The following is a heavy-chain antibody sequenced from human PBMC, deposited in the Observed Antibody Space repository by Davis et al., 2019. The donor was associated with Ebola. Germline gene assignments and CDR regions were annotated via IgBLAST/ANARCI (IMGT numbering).Heavy chain of an antibody. Sequence: GESLKISCTDSVITFSSYAMTWVRQAPGKGLEWVSAISGSGGSTYYADSVKGRFTISRDNSKKTMYLQMNSLRAEDTAVYYCARDLTMIVVDLGMDVWGKGTTVTVSS. CDR1: VITFSSYA. V-gene: IGHV3-23*01. J-gene: IGHJ6*04. CDR2: ISGSGGST. D-gene: IGHD3-22*01. CDR3: ARDLTMIVVDLGMDV.